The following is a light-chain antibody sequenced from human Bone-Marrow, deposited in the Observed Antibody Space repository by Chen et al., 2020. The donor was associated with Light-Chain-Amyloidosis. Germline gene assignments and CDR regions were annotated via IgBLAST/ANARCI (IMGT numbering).Light chain of an antibody. CDR1: SSDVGGDTH. J-gene: IGLJ1*01. V-gene: IGLV2-14*01. CDR2: EVT. CDR3: SSYTITNTLV. Sequence: QSALTHPSPVSGAPGPSFPIPCTGTSSDVGGDTHVSWYQQHPDKAPKLMIYEVTNRPSWVPDRFSGSKSDNTASLTISGLQTEDEADYFCSSYTITNTLVFGSGTRVTVL.